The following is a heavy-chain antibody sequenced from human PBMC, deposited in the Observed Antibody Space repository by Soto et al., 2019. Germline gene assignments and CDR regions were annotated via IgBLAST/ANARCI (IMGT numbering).Heavy chain of an antibody. CDR1: GFTFSDYG. CDR3: AKDERGVIADYFDC. V-gene: IGHV3-23*01. J-gene: IGHJ4*01. Sequence: GGSLRLSCAASGFTFSDYGMSWVRQAPGKGLERVSGVSGSGDSATGDRTYYADSVKGRFTISRDNSKNTLYLQMNSLTAEDTAVYYCAKDERGVIADYFDCWGQGTLVTVSS. CDR2: VSGSGDSATGDRT. D-gene: IGHD3-10*01.